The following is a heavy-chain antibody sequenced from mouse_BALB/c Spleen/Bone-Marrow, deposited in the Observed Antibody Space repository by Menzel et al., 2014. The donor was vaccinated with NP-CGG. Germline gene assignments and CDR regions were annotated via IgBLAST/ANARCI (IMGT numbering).Heavy chain of an antibody. CDR1: GFTFSNYG. V-gene: IGHV5-6*01. CDR2: ISSGGSYT. Sequence: EVQLVESGGDLVKPGGSLKLSCAASGFTFSNYGMSWVRQTPGKRLEWVATISSGGSYTYFPDSVKGRFTISRDNAKNTLYLQMNSLKSEDAAMYYCARLTPDYAMDYWGQGTSVTVSS. CDR3: ARLTPDYAMDY. J-gene: IGHJ4*01. D-gene: IGHD1-3*01.